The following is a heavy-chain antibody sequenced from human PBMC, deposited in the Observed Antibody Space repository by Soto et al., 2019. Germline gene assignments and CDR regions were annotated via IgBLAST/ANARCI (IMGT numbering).Heavy chain of an antibody. CDR1: GFTFSSYG. CDR2: IWYDGSNK. D-gene: IGHD5-18*01. V-gene: IGHV3-33*01. Sequence: GGSLRLSCAASGFTFSSYGMHWVRQAPGKGLEWVAVIWYDGSNKYYADSVKGRFTISRDNSKNTLYLQMNSLRAEDTAVYYCARDPNHDRSYSYAKWMYYYYYYGMDVWGQGTTVTVSS. J-gene: IGHJ6*02. CDR3: ARDPNHDRSYSYAKWMYYYYYYGMDV.